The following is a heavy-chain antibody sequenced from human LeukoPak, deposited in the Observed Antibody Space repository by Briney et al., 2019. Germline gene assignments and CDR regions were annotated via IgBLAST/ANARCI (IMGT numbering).Heavy chain of an antibody. Sequence: ASVKVSCKASGYTFTGYYMHWVRQAPGQGLEWMGWINPNSGGTNYAQKFQGRVTMTRDASISIAYMELSRLRSDDTAVYYCARIANIANSYFQHWGQGTLVTVSS. CDR3: ARIANIANSYFQH. CDR2: INPNSGGT. D-gene: IGHD4/OR15-4a*01. V-gene: IGHV1-2*02. J-gene: IGHJ1*01. CDR1: GYTFTGYY.